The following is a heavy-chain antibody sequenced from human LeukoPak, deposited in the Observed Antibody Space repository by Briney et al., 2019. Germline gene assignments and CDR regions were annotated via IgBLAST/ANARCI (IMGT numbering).Heavy chain of an antibody. J-gene: IGHJ4*02. V-gene: IGHV4-4*02. Sequence: SGTLSLTCAVSGAPISSNNWWWSWVRQPPGKGLEWIGEIYHSGSTNYNPSLKSRVTMSVDKSKNQFSLKLSSVTAADTAVYYCAREAEDDSSGYPDYWGQGTLVTVSS. D-gene: IGHD3-22*01. CDR2: IYHSGST. CDR3: AREAEDDSSGYPDY. CDR1: GAPISSNNW.